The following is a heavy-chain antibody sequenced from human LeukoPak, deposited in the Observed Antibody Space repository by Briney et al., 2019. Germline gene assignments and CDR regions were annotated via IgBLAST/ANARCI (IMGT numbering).Heavy chain of an antibody. CDR1: GFTFSSYA. CDR2: ISGSGGST. D-gene: IGHD1-26*01. V-gene: IGHV3-23*01. Sequence: GGSLRLSCAASGFTFSSYAMSWVRQAPGKGLEWLSAISGSGGSTYYADSVKGRFTISRDNSKNTLYLQMNSLRAEDTAVYYCAKDDPENRYSGSCFDYWGQGTLVTVSS. CDR3: AKDDPENRYSGSCFDY. J-gene: IGHJ4*02.